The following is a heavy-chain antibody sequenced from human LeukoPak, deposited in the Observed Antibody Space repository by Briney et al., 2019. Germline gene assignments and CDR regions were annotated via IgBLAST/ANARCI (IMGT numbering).Heavy chain of an antibody. D-gene: IGHD5-18*01. Sequence: SETLSLTCTVSGGSISSYYWSWIRQPAGKGLEWIGEINHSGSTNYNPSLKSRVTISVDTSKNQFSLKLSSVTAADTAVYYCARFGGYSYGYYYYYGMDVWGQGTTVTVSS. CDR2: INHSGST. V-gene: IGHV4-34*01. J-gene: IGHJ6*02. CDR1: GGSISSYY. CDR3: ARFGGYSYGYYYYYGMDV.